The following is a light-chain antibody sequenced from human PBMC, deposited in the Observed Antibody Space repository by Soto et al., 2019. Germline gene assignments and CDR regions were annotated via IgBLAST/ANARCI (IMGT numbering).Light chain of an antibody. CDR2: EVS. J-gene: IGLJ1*01. V-gene: IGLV2-14*01. Sequence: QSARCHPSSVPGSPGQTITISCTGTSSDVGAYNYVSWYQQHPGKAPKLMIYEVSNRPSGVSDRFSGSKSGNTASLTISGLQAADEADYYCSSKRTTASLVFGTGTKVTVL. CDR1: SSDVGAYNY. CDR3: SSKRTTASLV.